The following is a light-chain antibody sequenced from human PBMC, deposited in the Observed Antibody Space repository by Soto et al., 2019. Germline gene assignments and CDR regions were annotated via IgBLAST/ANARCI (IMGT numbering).Light chain of an antibody. Sequence: IQMTQSPSTLSASVGDRVTITCRASQSISSWLAWYQQKPGKAPKLLIYDASSLESGVPSRFSGSGSGTEFTLTISSLQPDDFANYYCQQYNSYSPWTLGQGTKVDIK. CDR2: DAS. CDR3: QQYNSYSPWT. V-gene: IGKV1-5*01. J-gene: IGKJ1*01. CDR1: QSISSW.